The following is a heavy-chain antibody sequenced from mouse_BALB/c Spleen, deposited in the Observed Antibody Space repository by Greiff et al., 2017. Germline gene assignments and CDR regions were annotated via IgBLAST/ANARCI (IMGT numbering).Heavy chain of an antibody. D-gene: IGHD4-1*01. CDR1: GYTFTSYW. CDR3: ARGLGRFAY. J-gene: IGHJ3*01. Sequence: VQLQQSGAELVRSGASVKMSCKASGYTFTSYWMHWVKQRPGQGLEWIGYINPSTGYTEYNQKFKDKATLTADKSSSTADMQLSSLTSEDSAVYYCARGLGRFAYWGQGTLVTVSA. CDR2: INPSTGYT. V-gene: IGHV1S26*01.